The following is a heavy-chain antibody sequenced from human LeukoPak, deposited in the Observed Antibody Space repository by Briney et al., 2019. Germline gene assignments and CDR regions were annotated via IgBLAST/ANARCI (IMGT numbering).Heavy chain of an antibody. CDR1: GGSISSSSYY. V-gene: IGHV4-61*01. CDR2: IYYSGST. Sequence: SETLSLTCTVSGGSISSSSYYWSWIRQPPGKGLEWIGYIYYSGSTNYNPSLKSRVTISVDTSKNQFSLKLSSVTAADTAVYYCAREGRNYYGSGSYYTLDYWGQGTLVTVSS. D-gene: IGHD3-10*01. CDR3: AREGRNYYGSGSYYTLDY. J-gene: IGHJ4*02.